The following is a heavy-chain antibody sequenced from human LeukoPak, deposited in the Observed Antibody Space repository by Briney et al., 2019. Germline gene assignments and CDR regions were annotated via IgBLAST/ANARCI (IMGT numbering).Heavy chain of an antibody. V-gene: IGHV1-69*13. CDR2: IIPIFGTA. D-gene: IGHD2-21*02. CDR3: AKAYCGGDCYGTFF. Sequence: SVKVSCKASGGTFSSYAISWVRQAPGQGLEWMGGIIPIFGTANYAQKFQGRVTITADESTSTAYMELSRLRSDDTAVYYCAKAYCGGDCYGTFFWGQGTLVTASS. CDR1: GGTFSSYA. J-gene: IGHJ4*02.